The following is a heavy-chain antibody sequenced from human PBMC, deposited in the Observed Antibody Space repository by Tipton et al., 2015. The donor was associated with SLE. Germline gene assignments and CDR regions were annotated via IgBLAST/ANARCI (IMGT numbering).Heavy chain of an antibody. Sequence: TLSLTCSVSGGSIRSSCYYWGWIRQPPGKGLEWIGTFCYSGNTYSNPSLKSRVTLSVDTSKNQFSLILTYVTAADTAVYFCARRQLCLDWGQGTLVTVSS. CDR3: ARRQLCLD. CDR2: FCYSGNT. V-gene: IGHV4-39*01. D-gene: IGHD5-18*01. CDR1: GGSIRSSCYY. J-gene: IGHJ4*02.